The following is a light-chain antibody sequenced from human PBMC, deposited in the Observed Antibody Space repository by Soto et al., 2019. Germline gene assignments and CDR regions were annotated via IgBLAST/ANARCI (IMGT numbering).Light chain of an antibody. CDR2: EVS. CDR3: SSYAGSNNFEV. V-gene: IGLV2-8*01. CDR1: SSDVGGYNY. Sequence: QSALTQPPSASGSPGQSVTISCTGTSSDVGGYNYVSWYRQHPGKAPKLMIYEVSKRPSGVPDRFSGSKSGDTASLTVSGLQAEDEADYYCSSYAGSNNFEVFGTGTKVTVL. J-gene: IGLJ1*01.